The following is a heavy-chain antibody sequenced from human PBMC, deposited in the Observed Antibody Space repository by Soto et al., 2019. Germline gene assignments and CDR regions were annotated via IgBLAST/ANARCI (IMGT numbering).Heavy chain of an antibody. D-gene: IGHD3-22*01. J-gene: IGHJ4*02. CDR2: VSTYTDST. Sequence: QVQLVQSGAEVKKPGASVKVACKASGYTFTTYGVSWVRQAPGQGLEWMGWVSTYTDSTSYAQKFQGRVTMTTDTATSTAYMERRSLRYDDTAVYYCARDRDSSGSLSGYWGQGTLVTVSS. CDR3: ARDRDSSGSLSGY. V-gene: IGHV1-18*01. CDR1: GYTFTTYG.